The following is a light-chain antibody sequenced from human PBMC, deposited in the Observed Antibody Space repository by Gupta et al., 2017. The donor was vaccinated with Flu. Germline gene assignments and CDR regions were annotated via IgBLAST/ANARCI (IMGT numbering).Light chain of an antibody. CDR2: GAS. Sequence: EIVLTQSPGTLSLSPGERATLSCRASQSVSSHYLAWYQQKPGQAPRLLIYGASTRATGIPDSFSGSGSGTDFTLTISRLEPEDFAVYYCQQYGSAPGYTFGQGTKLDIK. CDR3: QQYGSAPGYT. CDR1: QSVSSHY. J-gene: IGKJ2*01. V-gene: IGKV3-20*01.